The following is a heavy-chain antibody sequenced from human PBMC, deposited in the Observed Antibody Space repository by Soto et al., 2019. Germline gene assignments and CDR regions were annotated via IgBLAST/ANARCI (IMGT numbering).Heavy chain of an antibody. D-gene: IGHD3-10*01. CDR2: ISSDGSHK. Sequence: QVQLVESGGGVVPPGRSLRLSCAASGFTFSAYAIHCVRQAPGKGLEWVAVISSDGSHKYYADSVKGRFTISRDNSKNTLFLQMNSLRPEDTAVYYCAKDGGQWGRLRFRGREFDYRGQGTLVTVSS. CDR1: GFTFSAYA. V-gene: IGHV3-30*18. CDR3: AKDGGQWGRLRFRGREFDY. J-gene: IGHJ4*02.